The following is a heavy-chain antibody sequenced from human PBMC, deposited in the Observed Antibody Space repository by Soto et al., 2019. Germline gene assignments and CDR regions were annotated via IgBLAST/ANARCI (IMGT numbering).Heavy chain of an antibody. D-gene: IGHD2-15*01. CDR3: ARDMSQVVVAAKGWFDP. J-gene: IGHJ5*02. V-gene: IGHV1-69*06. CDR1: GGTFSSYA. Sequence: SVKVSCKASGGTFSSYAISWVRQAPGQGLEWMGGIIPIFGTANYAQKLKGRVTITADKSTSTAYMELSSLRSEDTAVYYCARDMSQVVVAAKGWFDPWGQGTLVTVSS. CDR2: IIPIFGTA.